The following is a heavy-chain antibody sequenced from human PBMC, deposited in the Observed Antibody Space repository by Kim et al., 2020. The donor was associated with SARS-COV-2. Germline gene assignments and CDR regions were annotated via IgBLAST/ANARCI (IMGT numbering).Heavy chain of an antibody. CDR1: GYTFTSYD. D-gene: IGHD4-17*01. Sequence: ASVKVSCKASGYTFTSYDINWVRQATGQGLEWMGWMNPNSGNTGYAQKFQGRVTITRNTSISTAYMELSSLRSEDTAVYYCARYSGDYGGYYYGMDVWGQGTPVTVSS. CDR2: MNPNSGNT. J-gene: IGHJ6*01. V-gene: IGHV1-8*01. CDR3: ARYSGDYGGYYYGMDV.